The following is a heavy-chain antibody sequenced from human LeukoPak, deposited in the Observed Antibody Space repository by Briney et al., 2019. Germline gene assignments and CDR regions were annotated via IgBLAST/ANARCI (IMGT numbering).Heavy chain of an antibody. CDR3: AGGYCSSTSCSKDWFDP. CDR1: GYTFTSYG. D-gene: IGHD2-2*01. V-gene: IGHV1-18*01. Sequence: GASVTVSCKASGYTFTSYGISWVRQAPGQGLEWMGWISAYNGNTNYAQKLQGRVTMTTDTSTSTAYMELRSLRSDDTAVYYCAGGYCSSTSCSKDWFDPWGQGTLVTVSS. CDR2: ISAYNGNT. J-gene: IGHJ5*02.